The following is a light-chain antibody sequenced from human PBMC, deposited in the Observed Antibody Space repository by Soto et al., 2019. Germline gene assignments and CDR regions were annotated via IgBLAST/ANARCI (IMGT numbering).Light chain of an antibody. CDR1: QSVSSRN. Sequence: EIVLTQSPGTLSLSPGERTTLSCRTSQSVSSRNLAWYQQKPGQAPRLLIYGASTRATGIPDRFSGSGSGTDFTLTISRLEPEDFAVYYCQQYGTSFWTFGQGTKVDIK. CDR2: GAS. V-gene: IGKV3-20*01. J-gene: IGKJ1*01. CDR3: QQYGTSFWT.